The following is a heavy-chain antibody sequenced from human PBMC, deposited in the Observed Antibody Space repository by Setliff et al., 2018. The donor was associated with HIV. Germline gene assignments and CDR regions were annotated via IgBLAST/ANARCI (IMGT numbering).Heavy chain of an antibody. CDR3: TTDLGSGRFSWNNN. CDR1: GFTFSNYW. J-gene: IGHJ4*02. Sequence: GGSLRLSCAASGFTFSNYWMNWVRQAPGKGLEWVARIRNKKNGGTTYYAAPVEGRFTISRDDSKNTLSLQMNSLKTEDTAIYYCTTDLGSGRFSWNNNWGQGTLVTVSS. CDR2: IRNKKNGGTT. V-gene: IGHV3-15*01. D-gene: IGHD1-26*01.